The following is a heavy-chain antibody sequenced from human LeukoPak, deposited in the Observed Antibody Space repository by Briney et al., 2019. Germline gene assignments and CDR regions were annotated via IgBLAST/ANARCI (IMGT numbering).Heavy chain of an antibody. CDR3: AKDIGDTYYYDSSVGDYFDY. V-gene: IGHV3-9*01. CDR2: ISWNSGSI. D-gene: IGHD3-22*01. J-gene: IGHJ4*02. CDR1: GFTFDDYA. Sequence: GGSLRLSCAASGFTFDDYAMHWVRQAPGKGLEWVSGISWNSGSIGYADSVKGRFTISRDNAKNSLYLQMNSLRAEDTALYYCAKDIGDTYYYDSSVGDYFDYWGQGPLAPVPP.